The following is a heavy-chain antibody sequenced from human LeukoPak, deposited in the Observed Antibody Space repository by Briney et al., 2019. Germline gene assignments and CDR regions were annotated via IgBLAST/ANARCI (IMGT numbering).Heavy chain of an antibody. J-gene: IGHJ3*02. CDR3: ASLGDEIAVAGPDAFDI. CDR2: ISGSGGST. CDR1: GFTFSSYA. D-gene: IGHD6-19*01. V-gene: IGHV3-23*01. Sequence: PGGSLRLSCAASGFTFSSYAMSWVRQAPGKGLEWVSAISGSGGSTYYADSVKGRFTISRDNSKNTLYLQMNSLRAEDTAVYYCASLGDEIAVAGPDAFDIWGQGTMVTVSS.